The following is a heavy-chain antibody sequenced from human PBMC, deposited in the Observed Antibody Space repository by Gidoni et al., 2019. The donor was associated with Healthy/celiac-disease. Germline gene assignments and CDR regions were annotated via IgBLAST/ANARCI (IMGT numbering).Heavy chain of an antibody. CDR1: GFTFSSYA. Sequence: QVQLVESGGGVVQPGRSLRLSCAASGFTFSSYAMHWVRQAPGKGLEWVAVISYDGSNKYYADSVKGRFTISRDNSKNTLYLQMNSLRAEDTAVYYCARDLGSFNAVAGLFDYWGQGTLVTVSS. D-gene: IGHD6-19*01. CDR2: ISYDGSNK. CDR3: ARDLGSFNAVAGLFDY. V-gene: IGHV3-30-3*01. J-gene: IGHJ4*02.